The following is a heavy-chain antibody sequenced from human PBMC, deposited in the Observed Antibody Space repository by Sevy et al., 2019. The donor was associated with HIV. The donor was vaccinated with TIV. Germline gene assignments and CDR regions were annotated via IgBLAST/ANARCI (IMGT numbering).Heavy chain of an antibody. D-gene: IGHD3-22*01. V-gene: IGHV1-24*01. CDR2: YDPEDDKR. CDR3: ATTKDYYESSGSPFDY. CDR1: GKTLTQLS. J-gene: IGHJ4*02. Sequence: ASVKVSCKVSGKTLTQLSMHLVRQAPGKGLEWMGSYDPEDDKRIYAQKFQGRVTMTEDTSTDTAYMELRILRSEDTAVYYCATTKDYYESSGSPFDYWGQGTLVTVSS.